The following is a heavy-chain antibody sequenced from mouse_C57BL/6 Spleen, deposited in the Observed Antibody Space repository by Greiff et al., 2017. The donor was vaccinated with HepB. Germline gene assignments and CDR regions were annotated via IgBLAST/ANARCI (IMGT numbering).Heavy chain of an antibody. Sequence: EVQLVESGGGLVKPGGSLKLSCAASGFTFSSYAMSWVRQTPEERLEWVATISDGGSYTYYPDNVKGRFTISRDNAKNNLYLQLSRLKSEDAAMYYCARDGDNYAMDYWGQGTTLTVSS. CDR3: ARDGDNYAMDY. CDR2: ISDGGSYT. J-gene: IGHJ4*01. V-gene: IGHV5-4*01. D-gene: IGHD2-13*01. CDR1: GFTFSSYA.